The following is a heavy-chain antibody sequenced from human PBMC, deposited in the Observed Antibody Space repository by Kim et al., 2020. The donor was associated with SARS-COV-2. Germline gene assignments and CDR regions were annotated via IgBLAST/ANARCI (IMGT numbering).Heavy chain of an antibody. CDR2: ITSSSGYI. CDR1: GFTFSSYT. V-gene: IGHV3-21*03. D-gene: IGHD6-13*01. J-gene: IGHJ5*02. CDR3: ARRGAADAGCFGP. Sequence: GGSLRLSCAVSGFTFSSYTMSWVRQAPGQGLEWVSSITSSSGYIYYGDSVQGRFTISRDNAKNTLYLEMNSLRPEDTAVYYCARRGAADAGCFGPWGEG.